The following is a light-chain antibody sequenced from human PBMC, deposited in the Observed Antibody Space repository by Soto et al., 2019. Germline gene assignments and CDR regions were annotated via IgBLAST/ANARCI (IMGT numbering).Light chain of an antibody. CDR1: SGHSAYA. V-gene: IGLV4-69*01. J-gene: IGLJ2*01. Sequence: QSVLTQSPSASASLGASVRLTCTLSSGHSAYAIAWHQQQPEKGPRYLMKVDNDGSHTKGDGIPDRFSGSSSGAERYLTISSLQSEDEADYYCQTWGTGGVFGGGTKVTVL. CDR2: VDNDGSH. CDR3: QTWGTGGV.